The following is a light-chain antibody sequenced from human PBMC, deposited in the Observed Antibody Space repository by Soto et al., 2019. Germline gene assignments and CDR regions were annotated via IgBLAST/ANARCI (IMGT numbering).Light chain of an antibody. Sequence: QSALTQPASVSGSPGQSITISCTGTSSDVGGYNYVSWYQQHPGKAPKLMIYDVSNRPSGGSTRFSGSKSGNTASLTSSGLQAEDEAGYYCRSYTRRSTLLYVFGTGTKLTVL. CDR1: SSDVGGYNY. CDR2: DVS. V-gene: IGLV2-14*01. J-gene: IGLJ1*01. CDR3: RSYTRRSTLLYV.